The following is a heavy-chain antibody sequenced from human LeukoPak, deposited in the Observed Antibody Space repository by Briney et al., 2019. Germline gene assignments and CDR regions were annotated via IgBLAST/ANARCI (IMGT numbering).Heavy chain of an antibody. CDR2: INPNTGDT. V-gene: IGHV1-2*02. Sequence: ASVKVSCKTSGYTFTGYYIHWVRQAPGQGLEWMGWINPNTGDTNYSQNFQGRVTMTRDTSISTAYMELSRLRSDDTAVYYCARDWAPQYYDFXXXAFDFWGQGXMVTVS. CDR3: ARDWAPQYYDFXXXAFDF. CDR1: GYTFTGYY. D-gene: IGHD3-3*01. J-gene: IGHJ3*01.